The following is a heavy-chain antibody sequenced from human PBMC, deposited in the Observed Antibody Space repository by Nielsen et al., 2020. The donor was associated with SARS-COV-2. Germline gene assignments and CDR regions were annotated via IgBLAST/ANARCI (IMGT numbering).Heavy chain of an antibody. J-gene: IGHJ4*02. CDR3: ARDGPTRATATDY. CDR1: GFTFSSYG. V-gene: IGHV3-33*01. CDR2: IWYDGSNK. D-gene: IGHD5-24*01. Sequence: GGSLRLSCAASGFTFSSYGMHWVRQAPGKGLEWVAVIWYDGSNKYYADSVKGRFTISRDNSKNTQYLQMNSLRPEDTAMYYCARDGPTRATATDYWGQGTLVTVSS.